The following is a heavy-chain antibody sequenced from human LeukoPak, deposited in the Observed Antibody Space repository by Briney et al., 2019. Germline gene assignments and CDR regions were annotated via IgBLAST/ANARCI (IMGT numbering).Heavy chain of an antibody. J-gene: IGHJ4*02. CDR1: GFTFSRFG. Sequence: PGGSLRLSCVVSGFTFSRFGMHWVRQAPGKGLEWVAYIWYDGSHKYYTDSVKGRFTISRDNSKNTLYLQVNSVRVEDTAVYYCAKDRRSDFVGYFDYWGQGTLVAVSS. CDR3: AKDRRSDFVGYFDY. D-gene: IGHD4-23*01. CDR2: IWYDGSHK. V-gene: IGHV3-30*02.